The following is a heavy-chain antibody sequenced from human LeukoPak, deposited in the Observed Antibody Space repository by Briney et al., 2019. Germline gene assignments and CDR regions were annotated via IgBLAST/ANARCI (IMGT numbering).Heavy chain of an antibody. CDR2: MNPSSGNT. V-gene: IGHV1-8*01. CDR1: GYTFTSYD. D-gene: IGHD6-13*01. Sequence: GASVKVSCKASGYTFTSYDINWVRQATGQGLEWMGWMNPSSGNTGYAQKFQGRVTITRNTSISTAYMELSSLRSEDTAVYYCARGSSSWYGEGGSPYYFDYWGQGTLVTVSS. CDR3: ARGSSSWYGEGGSPYYFDY. J-gene: IGHJ4*02.